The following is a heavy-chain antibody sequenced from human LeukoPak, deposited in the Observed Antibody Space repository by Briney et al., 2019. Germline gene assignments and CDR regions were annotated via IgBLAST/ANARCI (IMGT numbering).Heavy chain of an antibody. Sequence: GGSLRLSCAASGFTVSSNYMSWVRQAPGKGLEWVSVTYSSGSTYYADSVKGRFTISRDNSKNTLDLQMNSLRAEDTAVYYCARDVYTGRYYLVYWGQGTLVTVSS. CDR1: GFTVSSNY. V-gene: IGHV3-53*01. CDR2: TYSSGST. J-gene: IGHJ4*02. D-gene: IGHD1-26*01. CDR3: ARDVYTGRYYLVY.